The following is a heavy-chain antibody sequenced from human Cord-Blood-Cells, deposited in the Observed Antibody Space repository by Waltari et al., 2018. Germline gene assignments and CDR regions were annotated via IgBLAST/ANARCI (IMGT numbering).Heavy chain of an antibody. J-gene: IGHJ4*02. D-gene: IGHD6-6*01. Sequence: EVQLVESGGGLVKPGGSLRLSCAASGFTFSNAWMSWVRQAPGQGLEWVGRIKSKTDGGTTDYAAPVKGRFTISRDDSKNTLYLQMNSLKTEDTAVYYCTGAGYSSSPGSGYFDYWGQGTLVTVSS. CDR1: GFTFSNAW. CDR3: TGAGYSSSPGSGYFDY. CDR2: IKSKTDGGTT. V-gene: IGHV3-15*01.